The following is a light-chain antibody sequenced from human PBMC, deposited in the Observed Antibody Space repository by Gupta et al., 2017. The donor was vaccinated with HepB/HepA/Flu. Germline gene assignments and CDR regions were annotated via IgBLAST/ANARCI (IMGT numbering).Light chain of an antibody. Sequence: XQPXXVSXXXGQTARITCSGDALPKKYAYWYQQKSGQAPVLVIYEDSKRPSGIPERFSGSSSGTMATLTISGAQVEDEADYYCYSTDSSGNHRVFGGGTKLTVL. CDR2: EDS. J-gene: IGLJ2*01. CDR3: YSTDSSGNHRV. V-gene: IGLV3-10*01. CDR1: ALPKKY.